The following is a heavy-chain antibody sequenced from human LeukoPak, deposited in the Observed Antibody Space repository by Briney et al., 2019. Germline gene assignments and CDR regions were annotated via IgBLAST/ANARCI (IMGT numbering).Heavy chain of an antibody. CDR3: ARVFHYYGSGEFDY. CDR1: GGSFSGYY. V-gene: IGHV4-34*01. CDR2: INHSGST. J-gene: IGHJ4*02. Sequence: PSETLSLTCAVYGGSFSGYYWSWIRQPPGKGLEWTGEINHSGSTNYNPSLKSRVTISVDTSKNQFSLKLSSVTAADTAVYYCARVFHYYGSGEFDYWGQGTLVTVSS. D-gene: IGHD3-10*01.